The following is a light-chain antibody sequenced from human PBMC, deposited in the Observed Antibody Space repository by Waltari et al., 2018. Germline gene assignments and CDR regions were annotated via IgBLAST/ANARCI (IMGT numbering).Light chain of an antibody. CDR3: QQYTYWPWT. CDR1: QSVRST. CDR2: GTS. Sequence: EIVMIQAPATLYLSLGDSAILFCRASQSVRSTFVWFQQKPGQPPRLLIYGTSTRATGIPARFSGSGSGTEFSLTISSLQPEDFATYYCQQYTYWPWTFGQGTRVETK. J-gene: IGKJ1*01. V-gene: IGKV3D-15*01.